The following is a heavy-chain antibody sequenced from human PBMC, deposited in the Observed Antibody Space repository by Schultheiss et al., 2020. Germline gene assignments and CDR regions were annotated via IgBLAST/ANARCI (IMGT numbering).Heavy chain of an antibody. CDR1: GFTFSSYG. D-gene: IGHD6-13*01. V-gene: IGHV3-30*12. CDR3: ARDPAGSAAGINAFDI. Sequence: GGSLRLSCAASGFTFSSYGMHWVRQAPGKGLEWVAVISYDGSNKYYADSVKGRFTISRDNSKNTLYLQMNSLRAEDTAVYYCARDPAGSAAGINAFDIWGQGTMVTVSS. J-gene: IGHJ3*02. CDR2: ISYDGSNK.